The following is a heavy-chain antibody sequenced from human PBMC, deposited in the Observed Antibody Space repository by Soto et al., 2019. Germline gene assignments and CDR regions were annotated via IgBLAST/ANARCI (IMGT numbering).Heavy chain of an antibody. D-gene: IGHD2-21*02. CDR2: IHYSGSV. J-gene: IGHJ6*02. V-gene: IGHV4-30-4*01. CDR1: GGSISSDHYH. CDR3: VREDDGGDRDYYGLDV. Sequence: QVQLRESGPGLVRPSQTLTLTCNVSGGSISSDHYHWTWIRQPPGKGLEWIGYIHYSGSVHYNPSLQSRVTMSVDTSKNLFALKLSSVTAADTAVYFCVREDDGGDRDYYGLDVWGQGTTVTVSS.